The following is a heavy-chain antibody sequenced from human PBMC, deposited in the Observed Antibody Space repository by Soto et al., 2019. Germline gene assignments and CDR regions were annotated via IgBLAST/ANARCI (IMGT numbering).Heavy chain of an antibody. CDR2: INHSGST. J-gene: IGHJ4*02. CDR3: ARAHRYCSGSSCSTFDY. Sequence: PSETLSLTCAVYGESFSDYYWSWIRQPPGKGLEWIGEINHSGSTNYNPSLKSRVTISVDTSKNQFSLKLSSVTAADTAVYYCARAHRYCSGSSCSTFDYWGQGTLVTVSS. CDR1: GESFSDYY. D-gene: IGHD2-15*01. V-gene: IGHV4-34*01.